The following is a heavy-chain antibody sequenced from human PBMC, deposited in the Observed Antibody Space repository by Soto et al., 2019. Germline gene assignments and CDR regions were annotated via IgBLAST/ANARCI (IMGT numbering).Heavy chain of an antibody. D-gene: IGHD6-13*01. CDR3: ARSSSSLNNWFDP. V-gene: IGHV4-4*02. Sequence: PSDTLSLTCAVSGGSISSSNWWSWVRQPPGKGLEWIGEIYHSGSTNYNPSLKSRVTISVDKSKTQFSLKLSSVTAADTAVYYCARSSSSLNNWFDPWGQGTLVTVSS. CDR2: IYHSGST. CDR1: GGSISSSNW. J-gene: IGHJ5*02.